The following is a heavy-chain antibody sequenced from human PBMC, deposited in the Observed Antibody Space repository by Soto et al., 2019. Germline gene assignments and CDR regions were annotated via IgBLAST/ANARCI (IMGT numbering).Heavy chain of an antibody. V-gene: IGHV1-3*01. D-gene: IGHD6-25*01. Sequence: ASGKVSCKAPGYTFSNYAIHWVRQAPGQRLECLGWINVGSGNTKYSQKFQGRVTITWDTSASTAYMQLSSLRYEDTAVYYCSRSALTPFDYWGPGTLVTVSS. CDR1: GYTFSNYA. CDR2: INVGSGNT. CDR3: SRSALTPFDY. J-gene: IGHJ4*02.